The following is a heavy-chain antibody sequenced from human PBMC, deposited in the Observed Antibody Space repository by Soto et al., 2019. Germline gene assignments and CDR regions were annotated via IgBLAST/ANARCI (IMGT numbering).Heavy chain of an antibody. D-gene: IGHD3-9*01. V-gene: IGHV5-51*01. J-gene: IGHJ6*02. CDR3: ARQGFSKQYFYAADV. CDR1: GSSFAICL. CDR2: ILPDDGDN. Sequence: GESLKISCKGSGSSFAICLISWVRQPPGKGLEWVGIILPDDGDNRYSPSFEGHVTISADRSTNTAFLHLRSLEASDTATYFCARQGFSKQYFYAADVWGQGTTVTVSS.